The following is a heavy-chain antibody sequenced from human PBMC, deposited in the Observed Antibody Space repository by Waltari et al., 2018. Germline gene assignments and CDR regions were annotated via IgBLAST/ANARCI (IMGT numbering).Heavy chain of an antibody. CDR1: GFTFRSYW. Sequence: EVQLVESGGGLVQPGGSLRLSCAASGFTFRSYWMSWVRQAPGKGLEWVANIKRDGSEKYYVSSVRGRFTISRDNAKNSLYLQMNSLSAEDTAVYYCARDFSYYAFDFWGQGTPVTVSS. CDR3: ARDFSYYAFDF. J-gene: IGHJ4*02. V-gene: IGHV3-7*01. CDR2: IKRDGSEK. D-gene: IGHD3-3*01.